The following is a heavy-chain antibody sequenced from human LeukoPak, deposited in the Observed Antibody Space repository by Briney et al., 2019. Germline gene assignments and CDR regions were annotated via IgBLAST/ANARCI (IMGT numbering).Heavy chain of an antibody. CDR2: IYHSGST. Sequence: SETLSLTCAVSGGSIGSSNWWSWVRQPPGKGLEWIGEIYHSGSTNYNPSLKSRVTISVDKSKNQFSLKLSSVTAADTAMYFCARDKGYGAGSYYSDYWGQGTLVTVSS. J-gene: IGHJ4*02. CDR3: ARDKGYGAGSYYSDY. D-gene: IGHD3-10*01. V-gene: IGHV4-4*02. CDR1: GGSIGSSNW.